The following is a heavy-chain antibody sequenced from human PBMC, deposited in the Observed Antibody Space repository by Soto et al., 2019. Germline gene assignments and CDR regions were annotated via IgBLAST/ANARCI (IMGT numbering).Heavy chain of an antibody. V-gene: IGHV1-18*01. Sequence: QVQLVQSGAEVKKPGASVKVSCKASGYTFTSYGISWVRQAPGQGLEWMGWISAYNGNTNYAQKLQGRGTMTTDTSTSTAYMELRSLRSDDTAVYYCARLSIAARAHGWFDPWGQGTLVTVSS. CDR3: ARLSIAARAHGWFDP. CDR1: GYTFTSYG. CDR2: ISAYNGNT. J-gene: IGHJ5*02. D-gene: IGHD6-6*01.